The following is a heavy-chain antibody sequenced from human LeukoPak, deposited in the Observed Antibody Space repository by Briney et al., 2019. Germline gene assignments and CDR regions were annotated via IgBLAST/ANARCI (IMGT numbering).Heavy chain of an antibody. CDR2: ISAYNGNT. D-gene: IGHD2-2*01. CDR1: GYTFTSYG. Sequence: RASVKVSCKASGYTFTSYGISWVRQAPGQGLEWMGWISAYNGNTNYAQKLQGRVTMTTDTSTSTAYMELRSLRSDDTAVYYCARIHNLGYCSSTSCRHNWFDPWGQGTLVTVSS. V-gene: IGHV1-18*01. CDR3: ARIHNLGYCSSTSCRHNWFDP. J-gene: IGHJ5*02.